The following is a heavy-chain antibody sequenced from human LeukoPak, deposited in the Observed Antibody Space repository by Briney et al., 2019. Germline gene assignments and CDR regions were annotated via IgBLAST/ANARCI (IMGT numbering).Heavy chain of an antibody. D-gene: IGHD3-3*01. CDR2: IYPGDSDA. Sequence: GESLKISCKGSGYTFSSYWIGWVRQMPGKGLEWMGIIYPGDSDARYSPSLQGQVTISVDTSIGTAYLQWSSLKASDTAIYYCARQNDFRLDYWGQGTLVTVSS. CDR1: GYTFSSYW. CDR3: ARQNDFRLDY. V-gene: IGHV5-51*01. J-gene: IGHJ4*02.